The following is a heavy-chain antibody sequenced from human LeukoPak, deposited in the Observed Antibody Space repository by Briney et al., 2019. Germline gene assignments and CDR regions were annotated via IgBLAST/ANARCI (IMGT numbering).Heavy chain of an antibody. J-gene: IGHJ3*02. CDR2: IYYSGST. Sequence: SETLSLTCTVSGGSISSSSYYWGWIRQPPGKGLEWIGSIYYSGSTYYNPSLKSRVTISVDTSKNQFSLKLSSVTAADTAVYYCARGAYSYGPDGAFDIWGQGTMVTVSS. CDR3: ARGAYSYGPDGAFDI. V-gene: IGHV4-39*07. CDR1: GGSISSSSYY. D-gene: IGHD5-18*01.